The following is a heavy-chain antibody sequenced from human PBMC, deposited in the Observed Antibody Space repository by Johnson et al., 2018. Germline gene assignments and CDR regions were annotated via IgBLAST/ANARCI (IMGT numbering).Heavy chain of an antibody. D-gene: IGHD1-26*01. CDR1: GFTFRLYG. J-gene: IGHJ6*03. CDR3: AGGGGVLYYYIDV. CDR2: ISKDGSNK. Sequence: QVQLVQSGGGVVQPGKSLRLSCAASGFTFRLYGMHWVRQTPGNGLDWVAVISKDGSNKYYAASVKGRFTISRDDSKNTLYLQMNSLRPEDTAVYYCAGGGGVLYYYIDVWGKGATVTVSS. V-gene: IGHV3-30*03.